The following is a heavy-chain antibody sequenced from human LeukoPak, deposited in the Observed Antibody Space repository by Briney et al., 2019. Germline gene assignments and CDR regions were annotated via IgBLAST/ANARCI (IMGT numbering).Heavy chain of an antibody. D-gene: IGHD5-18*01. Sequence: SVKVSCKASGGTFSSYAISWVRQAPGQGLEWMGRIIPTLGIANYAQKFQGRVTITADKSTSTAYMELSSLRSEDTAVYYCAGVVVRGYSFGPKQNYYYGMDVWGQGTTVTVSS. CDR1: GGTFSSYA. CDR3: AGVVVRGYSFGPKQNYYYGMDV. J-gene: IGHJ6*02. CDR2: IIPTLGIA. V-gene: IGHV1-69*04.